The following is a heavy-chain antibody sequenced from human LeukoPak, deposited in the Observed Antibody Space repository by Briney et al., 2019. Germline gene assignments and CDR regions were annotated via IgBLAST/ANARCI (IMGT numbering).Heavy chain of an antibody. CDR3: AKDIQLSA. V-gene: IGHV3-23*01. J-gene: IGHJ3*01. D-gene: IGHD5-24*01. CDR2: IASSGRNT. Sequence: GGSLRLSCAASGFNFNDAAMTWVRQAPGKGLEWVSLIASSGRNTYYTDSVRGRFTISGDNSKKTLSLQMNSLRVEDTAIYYCAKDIQLSAWGLGTMVTVSS. CDR1: GFNFNDAA.